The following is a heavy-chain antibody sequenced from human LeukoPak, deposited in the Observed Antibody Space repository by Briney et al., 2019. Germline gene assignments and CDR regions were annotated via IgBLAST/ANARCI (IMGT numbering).Heavy chain of an antibody. J-gene: IGHJ4*02. CDR2: INAGNGNT. D-gene: IGHD3-10*02. V-gene: IGHV1-3*01. CDR3: ARVPPVRGVAFFDY. Sequence: ASVKVSCKASGYTFTSYAMHWVRQAPGQRLEWMGWINAGNGNTKYSQKFQGRVTITRDTSASTAYMELSSLRSEDTAVYYCARVPPVRGVAFFDYWGRGTLVTVSS. CDR1: GYTFTSYA.